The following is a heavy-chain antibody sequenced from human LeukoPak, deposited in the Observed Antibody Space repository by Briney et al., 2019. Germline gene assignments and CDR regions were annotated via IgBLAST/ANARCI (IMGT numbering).Heavy chain of an antibody. D-gene: IGHD3-16*01. V-gene: IGHV4-4*07. CDR3: AKEGEKLIDY. J-gene: IGHJ4*02. CDR2: IYTTGST. Sequence: SETLSLTCAVSGGSISNYYWSWIRQPAGKGLEWIGRIYTTGSTNYNPSLKSRVTMSIDTSKNQFSLKLSSVTAADTAVYYCAKEGEKLIDYWGQGNLVTVSS. CDR1: GGSISNYY.